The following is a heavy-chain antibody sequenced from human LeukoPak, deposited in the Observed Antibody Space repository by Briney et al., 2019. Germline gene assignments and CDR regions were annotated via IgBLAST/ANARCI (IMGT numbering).Heavy chain of an antibody. V-gene: IGHV1-2*02. CDR1: AYTFTGYY. Sequence: ASVKVSCKASAYTFTGYYMHWVRQAPGQGLEWMGWINPNSGGTNYAQKFQGRVTMTRDTSISTAYMELSRLRSDDTAVYYCARDAYYDYVWGSYRTYYFDYWGQGTLVTVSS. D-gene: IGHD3-16*01. J-gene: IGHJ4*02. CDR3: ARDAYYDYVWGSYRTYYFDY. CDR2: INPNSGGT.